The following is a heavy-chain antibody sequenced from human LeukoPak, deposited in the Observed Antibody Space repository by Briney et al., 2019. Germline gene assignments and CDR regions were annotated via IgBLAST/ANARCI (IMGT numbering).Heavy chain of an antibody. D-gene: IGHD2-15*01. V-gene: IGHV3-48*03. Sequence: GGSLRLSCAASGLTFSSYEMNWVRHAPGTGLEWVSYISSSGTTIKYADSMKGRFTISRDNGKNSLYLQMNSLRAEDTAVYYCVRVKGSYFDYWGQGALVTVSS. CDR2: ISSSGTTI. CDR3: VRVKGSYFDY. CDR1: GLTFSSYE. J-gene: IGHJ4*02.